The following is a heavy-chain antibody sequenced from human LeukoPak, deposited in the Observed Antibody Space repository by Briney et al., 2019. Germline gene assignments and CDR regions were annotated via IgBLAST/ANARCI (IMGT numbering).Heavy chain of an antibody. D-gene: IGHD1-26*01. CDR2: IYYSGST. Sequence: SETLSLTCTVSGGSISSYYWSWIRQPPGKGLEWIGFIYYSGSTNYNPSLKSRVTISVHTSKNQFSLKLSSVTAADTAVYYCARRGTQYSGSYDYWGQGTLVTVSS. V-gene: IGHV4-59*08. CDR1: GGSISSYY. CDR3: ARRGTQYSGSYDY. J-gene: IGHJ4*02.